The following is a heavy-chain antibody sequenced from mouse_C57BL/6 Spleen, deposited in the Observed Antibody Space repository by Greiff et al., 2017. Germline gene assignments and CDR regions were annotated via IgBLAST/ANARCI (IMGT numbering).Heavy chain of an antibody. CDR1: GYTFTSYW. CDR3: ARCGGSSGLFAY. Sequence: QVQLQQPGAELVMPGASVKLSCKASGYTFTSYWMHWVKQRPGQGLEWIGEIDPSDSYTNYNQKFKGKSTLTVDKSSSSAYMQHSSLTSEDSAVYDCARCGGSSGLFAYWGQGTLVTVSA. V-gene: IGHV1-69*01. D-gene: IGHD3-2*02. J-gene: IGHJ3*01. CDR2: IDPSDSYT.